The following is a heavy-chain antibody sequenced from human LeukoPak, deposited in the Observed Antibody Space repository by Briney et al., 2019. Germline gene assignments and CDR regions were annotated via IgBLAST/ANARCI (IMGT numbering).Heavy chain of an antibody. J-gene: IGHJ4*02. V-gene: IGHV4-59*11. CDR2: IHYSEST. CDR1: GGSISSHY. Sequence: PSETLSLTCTVSGGSISSHYWSWIRQSPERGLEWIAYIHYSESTASNPSLRSRVNISIDTSNNQFSLRLNSVTAADTAVYYCSRSVTPTPDFDYWGQGTLVTVSS. D-gene: IGHD4-23*01. CDR3: SRSVTPTPDFDY.